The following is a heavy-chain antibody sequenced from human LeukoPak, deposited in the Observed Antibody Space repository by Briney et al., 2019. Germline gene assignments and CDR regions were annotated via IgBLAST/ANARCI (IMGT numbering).Heavy chain of an antibody. D-gene: IGHD1-26*01. V-gene: IGHV3-43*01. Sequence: GSLRLSCAASGFTFDDYTMHWVRQAPRKGLEWVSLISWDGGRTYYADSVKGRFTISRDNSKNSLYLQMNSLRTEDTALYYCAKDFGGSYFDYWGQGTLVTVSS. CDR3: AKDFGGSYFDY. CDR1: GFTFDDYT. J-gene: IGHJ4*02. CDR2: ISWDGGRT.